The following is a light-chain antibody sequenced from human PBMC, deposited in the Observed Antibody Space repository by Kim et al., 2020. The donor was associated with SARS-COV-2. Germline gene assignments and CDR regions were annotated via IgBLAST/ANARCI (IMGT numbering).Light chain of an antibody. V-gene: IGKV1-5*03. J-gene: IGKJ2*01. CDR3: QHYSRFPYT. CDR2: LAS. Sequence: SASVGDRVTITCRASENIGTWLAWYQQKPGRAPSLLIYLASTLESGVPSRFSGTGSVTEFSLSITSLQPDDFATYYCQHYSRFPYTFGQGTKLEI. CDR1: ENIGTW.